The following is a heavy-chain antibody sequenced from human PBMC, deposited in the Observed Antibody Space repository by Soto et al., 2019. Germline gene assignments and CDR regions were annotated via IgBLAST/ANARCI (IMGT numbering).Heavy chain of an antibody. Sequence: LRLSCAASGFTFSSYWMHWVRQAPGKGLVWVSRINSDGSSTSYADSVKGRFTISRDNAKNTLYLQMNSLRAEDTAVYYCARGFPYYDFWSGSNGPDYWGQGTLVTVSS. V-gene: IGHV3-74*01. CDR2: INSDGSST. CDR3: ARGFPYYDFWSGSNGPDY. J-gene: IGHJ4*02. D-gene: IGHD3-3*01. CDR1: GFTFSSYW.